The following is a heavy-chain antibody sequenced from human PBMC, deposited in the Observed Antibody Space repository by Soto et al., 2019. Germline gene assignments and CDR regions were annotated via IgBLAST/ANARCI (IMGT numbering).Heavy chain of an antibody. D-gene: IGHD2-2*01. Sequence: QVQLQESGPGLVKPSQTLSLTCTVSGGSISSGDYYWSWIRQPPGKGLEWIGYIYYSGSTYYNPSLKSRVTISVDTYKNQFSLKLSAVTAADTAVYYCASRYCSSTSCYAHWFDPWGQGTLVTGSS. V-gene: IGHV4-30-4*01. CDR3: ASRYCSSTSCYAHWFDP. J-gene: IGHJ5*02. CDR2: IYYSGST. CDR1: GGSISSGDYY.